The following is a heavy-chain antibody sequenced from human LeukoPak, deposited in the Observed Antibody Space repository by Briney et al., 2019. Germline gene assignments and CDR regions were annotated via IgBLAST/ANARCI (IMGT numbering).Heavy chain of an antibody. CDR3: AKDMIAVAGSSFDY. Sequence: GGSLRLSCAAAGLTFSSYGMHWVRQAPGKGLEWVAFIRYDGSNKYYADSVKGRFTISRDNSKNTLYLQMNSLRAEDTAVYYWAKDMIAVAGSSFDYWGQGTLVTVSS. CDR1: GLTFSSYG. D-gene: IGHD6-19*01. V-gene: IGHV3-30*02. J-gene: IGHJ4*02. CDR2: IRYDGSNK.